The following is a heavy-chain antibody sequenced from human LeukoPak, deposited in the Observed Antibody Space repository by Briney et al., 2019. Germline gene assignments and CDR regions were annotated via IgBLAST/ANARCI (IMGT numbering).Heavy chain of an antibody. V-gene: IGHV3-15*01. Sequence: GGSLRLSCAASGFTFNTAWMNWVRRAPGKGLEWVGRIRSKADGGTTDYAAPVKGRFTISRDDSKNALYLQMDSLKTEDTAVYYCTTLTTGRFDYWGQGTLVPVSS. CDR2: IRSKADGGTT. D-gene: IGHD1-1*01. CDR1: GFTFNTAW. CDR3: TTLTTGRFDY. J-gene: IGHJ4*02.